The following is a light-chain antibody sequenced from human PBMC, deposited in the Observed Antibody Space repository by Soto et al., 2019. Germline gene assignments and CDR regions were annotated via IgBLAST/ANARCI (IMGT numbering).Light chain of an antibody. J-gene: IGKJ1*01. V-gene: IGKV1-5*03. CDR3: QHYNSYSEA. Sequence: DIQMTQSPSSLSASVGDRFTFTCRASEDISSYLAWYQQKPGKAPKLLIYKASTLKSGVPSRFSGSGSGTEFTLTISSLQPDDFATYYCQHYNSYSEAFGQGTKVDI. CDR2: KAS. CDR1: EDISSY.